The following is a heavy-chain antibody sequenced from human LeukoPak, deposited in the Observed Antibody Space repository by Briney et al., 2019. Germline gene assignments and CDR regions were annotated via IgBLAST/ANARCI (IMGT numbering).Heavy chain of an antibody. CDR3: ARVGQAPPGGQYYYDSSGQGAFDI. Sequence: SETLSLTCTVSGGSISSYYWSWIRQPAGKGLEWIGRIYTSGSTNYNPSLKSRVTMSVDPSKNQFSLKLSSVTAADTAVYYCARVGQAPPGGQYYYDSSGQGAFDIWGQGTMVTVSS. CDR2: IYTSGST. CDR1: GGSISSYY. D-gene: IGHD3-22*01. V-gene: IGHV4-4*07. J-gene: IGHJ3*02.